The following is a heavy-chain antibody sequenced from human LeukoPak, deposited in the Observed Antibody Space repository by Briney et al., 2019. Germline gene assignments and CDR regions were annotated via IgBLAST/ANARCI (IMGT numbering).Heavy chain of an antibody. D-gene: IGHD3-10*01. CDR3: AREPRSYDGYFDY. J-gene: IGHJ4*02. Sequence: GASVKVSCKASGYTFTSYGINWVRQAPGQGLEWMGWISGYNGNTKYAQKLQGRVTMTTDTSTSTAYMELRSLRSDDTAVYHCAREPRSYDGYFDYWGQGTLVTVSS. CDR1: GYTFTSYG. CDR2: ISGYNGNT. V-gene: IGHV1-18*01.